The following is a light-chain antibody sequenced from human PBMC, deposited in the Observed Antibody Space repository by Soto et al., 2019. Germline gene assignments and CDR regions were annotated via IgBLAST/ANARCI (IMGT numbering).Light chain of an antibody. J-gene: IGKJ1*01. CDR2: AAS. CDR3: QQSYSTQT. Sequence: DIPMTQSPSSLSASVGDRVTITCRASQSITSYVNWYQQKPGKAHNLLIYAASSLQSEVPSRFSGSGSGPDFTLTIARLQHEAFATYYCQQSYSTQTFGQGTTVELK. V-gene: IGKV1-39*01. CDR1: QSITSY.